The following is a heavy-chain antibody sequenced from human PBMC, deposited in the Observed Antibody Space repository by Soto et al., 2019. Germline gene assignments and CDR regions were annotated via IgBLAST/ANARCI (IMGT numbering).Heavy chain of an antibody. CDR3: ARIESIARNWFDP. Sequence: GESLKISCKASGFSFTNYWISWVRHVPGKGLEWMGNIDPVDSYANYSPSFQGHVTFSVDTSISTAFLHWSSLQASDSATYFCARIESIARNWFDPWGQGTLVTVS. CDR1: GFSFTNYW. V-gene: IGHV5-10-1*01. CDR2: IDPVDSYA. D-gene: IGHD6-13*01. J-gene: IGHJ5*02.